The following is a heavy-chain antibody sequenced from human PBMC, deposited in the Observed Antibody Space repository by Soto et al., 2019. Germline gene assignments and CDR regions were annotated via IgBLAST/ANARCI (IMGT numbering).Heavy chain of an antibody. CDR1: GFTFSSYA. Sequence: QVQLVESGGGVVQPGRSLRLSCAASGFTFSSYAMHWVSQAPGKGLEWVAVISYDGSNKYYADSVKGRFTISRDNSKNTLYLQMNSLRAEDTAVYYCARDGAVAGYYFDYWGQGTLVTVSS. CDR2: ISYDGSNK. CDR3: ARDGAVAGYYFDY. D-gene: IGHD6-19*01. J-gene: IGHJ4*02. V-gene: IGHV3-30-3*01.